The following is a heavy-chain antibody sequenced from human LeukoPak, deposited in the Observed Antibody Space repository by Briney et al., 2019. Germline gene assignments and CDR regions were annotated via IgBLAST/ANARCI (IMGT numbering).Heavy chain of an antibody. V-gene: IGHV3-23*01. J-gene: IGHJ4*02. CDR2: ISGSGGST. CDR3: ARVSYCGGDCSTGSFDY. Sequence: GGSLRLSCAASGFTFSIYAMSWVRQAPGKGLEWVSAISGSGGSTYYADSVKGRFTISRDNAKNSLYLQMNSLRAEDTAVYYCARVSYCGGDCSTGSFDYWGQGTLVTVSS. D-gene: IGHD2-21*02. CDR1: GFTFSIYA.